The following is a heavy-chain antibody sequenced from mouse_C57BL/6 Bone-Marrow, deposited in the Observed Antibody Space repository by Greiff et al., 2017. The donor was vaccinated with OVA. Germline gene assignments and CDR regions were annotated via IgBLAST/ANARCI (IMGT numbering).Heavy chain of an antibody. V-gene: IGHV1-81*01. CDR1: GYTFTSYG. CDR3: ARRDGYYPYAMDY. Sequence: QVQLQQSGAELARPGASVKLSCKASGYTFTSYGISWVKQRTGQGLEWIGEIYPRSGNTYYNEKFKGKATLTADKSSSTAYMELRSLTSEDSAVYFCARRDGYYPYAMDYWGQGTSVTVSS. D-gene: IGHD2-3*01. CDR2: IYPRSGNT. J-gene: IGHJ4*01.